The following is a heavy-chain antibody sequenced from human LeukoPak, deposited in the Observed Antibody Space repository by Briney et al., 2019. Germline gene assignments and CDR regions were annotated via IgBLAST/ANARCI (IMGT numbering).Heavy chain of an antibody. CDR3: ARPYYGDYGNYYYYGMDV. J-gene: IGHJ6*02. CDR1: GYTFTSYG. Sequence: ASVKVSCKASGYTFTSYGISWVRQAPGRGLEWMGWISAYNGNTNYAQKLQGRVTMTTDTSTSTAYMELRSLRSDDTAVYYCARPYYGDYGNYYYYGMDVWGQGTTVTVSS. CDR2: ISAYNGNT. V-gene: IGHV1-18*01. D-gene: IGHD4-17*01.